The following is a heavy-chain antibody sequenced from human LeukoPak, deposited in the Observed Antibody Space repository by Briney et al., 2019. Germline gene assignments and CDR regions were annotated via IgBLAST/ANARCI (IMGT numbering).Heavy chain of an antibody. D-gene: IGHD2-21*02. J-gene: IGHJ6*02. V-gene: IGHV3-48*03. CDR2: ISSSVSTI. CDR1: GFTFSGYD. CDR3: AILLPYSHALVV. Sequence: GGSLRLSCAASGFTFSGYDMNWVRQAPGKGLEWVSYISSSVSTIDYAESLKGRSTISSDNAKASLYLQMNSLSAEHTALYPCAILLPYSHALVVWGQGTTVTGS.